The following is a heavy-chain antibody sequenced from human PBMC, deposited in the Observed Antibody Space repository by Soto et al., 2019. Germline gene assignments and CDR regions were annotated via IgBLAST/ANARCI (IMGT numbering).Heavy chain of an antibody. CDR3: ATDRSAVAGLKTDP. J-gene: IGHJ5*02. D-gene: IGHD6-19*01. Sequence: DSVKVSCKGSGYTVTELSMHWVRQAPGKGLEWMGGFDPEDGETIYAQKFQGRVTMTEDTSTDTAYMELSSLRSEDTAVYYCATDRSAVAGLKTDPWGQGTLVTVSS. CDR1: GYTVTELS. V-gene: IGHV1-24*01. CDR2: FDPEDGET.